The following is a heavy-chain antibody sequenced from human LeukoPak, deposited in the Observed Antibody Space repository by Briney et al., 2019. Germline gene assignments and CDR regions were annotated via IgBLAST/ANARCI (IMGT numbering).Heavy chain of an antibody. D-gene: IGHD1-26*01. CDR1: GFTFSSYS. J-gene: IGHJ4*02. V-gene: IGHV3-48*02. CDR2: IRGGSGSI. Sequence: PGGSLRLSCAGTGFTFSSYSMNWVRQAPGKGLEWLSYIRGGSGSIYYADSVKGRFTISTDNAKNSLYLQMNSLRDEDTAVYYCARDERYSFDYWGQGTLVTVSS. CDR3: ARDERYSFDY.